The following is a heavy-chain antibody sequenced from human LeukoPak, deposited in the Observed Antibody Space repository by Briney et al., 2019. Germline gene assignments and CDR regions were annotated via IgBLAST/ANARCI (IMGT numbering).Heavy chain of an antibody. CDR1: GGSITSHY. V-gene: IGHV4-59*11. CDR3: ARSVTQGGSGELLPFDP. D-gene: IGHD3-10*01. J-gene: IGHJ5*02. Sequence: SETLSLTCSVSGGSITSHYWSWIRQSPGKGLELIGYVYYIGSNNYNPSLKSRVTLSLDTSKNQFFLTLHSVNAADPAIYSCARSVTQGGSGELLPFDPWGPGTLVPVSS. CDR2: VYYIGSN.